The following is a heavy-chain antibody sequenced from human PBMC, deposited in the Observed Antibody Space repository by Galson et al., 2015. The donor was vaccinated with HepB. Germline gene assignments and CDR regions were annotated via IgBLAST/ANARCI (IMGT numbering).Heavy chain of an antibody. CDR3: ARDGYNTFGAFNI. Sequence: SLRLSCAASGFTFSSYAMHWVRQAPGKGLEWVAVISYDGSNKYYADSVKGRFTISRDNAKNSLYLQMNSLRAEDTAVYYCARDGYNTFGAFNIWGQGTMVTVSS. V-gene: IGHV3-30-3*01. CDR2: ISYDGSNK. CDR1: GFTFSSYA. D-gene: IGHD5-24*01. J-gene: IGHJ3*02.